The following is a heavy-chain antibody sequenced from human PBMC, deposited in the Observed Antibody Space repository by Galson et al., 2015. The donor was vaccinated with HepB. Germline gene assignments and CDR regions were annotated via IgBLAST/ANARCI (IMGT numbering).Heavy chain of an antibody. CDR2: INPSGGST. J-gene: IGHJ5*02. D-gene: IGHD3-3*01. CDR3: ARDLLEGTLGVFGVVIIGGWFDP. V-gene: IGHV1-46*03. CDR1: GYTFTSYY. Sequence: SVKVSCKASGYTFTSYYMHWVRQAPGQGLEWMGIINPSGGSTSYAQKFQGRVTTTRDTSTSTVYMELSSLRSEDTAVYYCARDLLEGTLGVFGVVIIGGWFDPWGQGTLVTVSS.